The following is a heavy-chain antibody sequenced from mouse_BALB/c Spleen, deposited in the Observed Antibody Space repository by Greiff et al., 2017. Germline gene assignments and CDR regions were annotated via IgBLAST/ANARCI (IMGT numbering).Heavy chain of an antibody. CDR2: ISSGGST. J-gene: IGHJ2*01. D-gene: IGHD1-1*01. CDR1: GFTFSSYA. CDR3: ATQIYYYGSSYFDY. Sequence: EVKLVESGGGLVKPGGSLKLSCAASGFTFSSYAMSWVRQTPEKRLEWVASISSGGSTYYPDSVKGRFTISRDNARNILYLQMSSLRSEDTAMYYCATQIYYYGSSYFDYWGQGTTLTVSS. V-gene: IGHV5-6-5*01.